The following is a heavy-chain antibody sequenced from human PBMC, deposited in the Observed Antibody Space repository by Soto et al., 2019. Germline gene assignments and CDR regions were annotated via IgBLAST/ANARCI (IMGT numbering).Heavy chain of an antibody. J-gene: IGHJ4*02. V-gene: IGHV3-11*06. CDR1: GFIFSDYY. Sequence: QVQLVESGGGLVKHGGSLRLSCAASGFIFSDYYMSWIRQAPGKGLVWISYISSSRGHTQYAHSVKGRLTISRDNAKNSLYLQMNSLRAEDMAVYYCVRGESKPYYLGQGTLVTFSS. CDR2: ISSSRGHT. CDR3: VRGESKPYY.